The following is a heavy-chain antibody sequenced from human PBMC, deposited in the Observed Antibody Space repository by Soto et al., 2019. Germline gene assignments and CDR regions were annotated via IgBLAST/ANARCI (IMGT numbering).Heavy chain of an antibody. J-gene: IGHJ4*02. D-gene: IGHD3-3*01. V-gene: IGHV3-30*18. CDR2: ISYDGSNK. CDR1: GFTFSSYG. CDR3: AKDRSPDFWSGYYGY. Sequence: GGSLRLSCAASGFTFSSYGMHWVRQAPGKGLEWVAVISYDGSNKYYADSVKGRFTISRDNSKNTLYLQMNSLRAEDTAVYYCAKDRSPDFWSGYYGYWGQGTLVTVSS.